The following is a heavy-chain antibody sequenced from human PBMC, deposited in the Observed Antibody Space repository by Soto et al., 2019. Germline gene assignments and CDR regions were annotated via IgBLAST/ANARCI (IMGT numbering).Heavy chain of an antibody. J-gene: IGHJ6*02. CDR3: ARVVTTTSYYYYGMDV. CDR2: IYHSGST. V-gene: IGHV4-30-2*01. Sequence: SETLSLTCAVSGGSISSGGYSWSWIRQPPGKGLEWIGYIYHSGSTYYNPSLKSRVTISVDRSKNQFSLKLSSVTAADTAVYSSARVVTTTSYYYYGMDVWGQGTTVTVSS. D-gene: IGHD4-17*01. CDR1: GGSISSGGYS.